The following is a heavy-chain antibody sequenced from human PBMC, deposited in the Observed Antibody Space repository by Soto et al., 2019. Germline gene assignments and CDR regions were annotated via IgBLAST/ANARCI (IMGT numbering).Heavy chain of an antibody. CDR3: ARSLYSSSWTFFDY. CDR2: IKQDGSEK. J-gene: IGHJ4*02. CDR1: GFTFSSYW. D-gene: IGHD6-13*01. Sequence: GGSLRLSCAASGFTFSSYWMSWVRQAPGKGLEWVANIKQDGSEKYYVDSVKGRFTISRDNAKNSLYLQMNSLRAEDTAVYYCARSLYSSSWTFFDYWGQGTLVTVSS. V-gene: IGHV3-7*01.